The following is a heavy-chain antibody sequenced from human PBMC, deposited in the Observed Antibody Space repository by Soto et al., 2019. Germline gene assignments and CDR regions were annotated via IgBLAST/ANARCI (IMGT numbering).Heavy chain of an antibody. D-gene: IGHD3-9*01. V-gene: IGHV1-3*05. CDR3: ARDWYYNILTGYPQGWFDP. J-gene: IGHJ5*02. CDR2: INAGNGDT. Sequence: QVQLVQSGAKEKKPGASVKVSCKASGYTFTSYAMHWVRQAPGQRLEWMGWINAGNGDTKYSQKFQGRLTITRDTSATTAYMELTYLRSEDTAVYYCARDWYYNILTGYPQGWFDPWGQGTLVTVSS. CDR1: GYTFTSYA.